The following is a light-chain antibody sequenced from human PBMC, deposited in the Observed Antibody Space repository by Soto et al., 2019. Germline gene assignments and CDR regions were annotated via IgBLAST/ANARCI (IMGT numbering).Light chain of an antibody. V-gene: IGLV2-23*01. CDR1: SSDIGSYNL. Sequence: QSALTQPASVSGSPGQSITISCTGTSSDIGSYNLVSWYQQHPGKAPKLMIYEGSKRPAGVSDRLSGSRSGNTASLTISGLQAEYEADYYCCSYASGGTYVFGTGTKVTVL. J-gene: IGLJ1*01. CDR2: EGS. CDR3: CSYASGGTYV.